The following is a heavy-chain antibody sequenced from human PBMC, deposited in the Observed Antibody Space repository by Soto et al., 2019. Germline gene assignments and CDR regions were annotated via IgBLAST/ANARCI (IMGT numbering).Heavy chain of an antibody. CDR2: IWYDGSNK. CDR1: GFTFSSYG. CDR3: ARPHYDILTGYYSDDYYYGMDV. D-gene: IGHD3-9*01. J-gene: IGHJ6*02. V-gene: IGHV3-33*01. Sequence: QVQLVESGGGVVQPGRSLRLSCAASGFTFSSYGMHWVRQAPDKGLEWVAVIWYDGSNKYYADSVKGRFTISRDNSKNTLYLQMNSLRAEDTAVYYCARPHYDILTGYYSDDYYYGMDVWGQGTTVTVSS.